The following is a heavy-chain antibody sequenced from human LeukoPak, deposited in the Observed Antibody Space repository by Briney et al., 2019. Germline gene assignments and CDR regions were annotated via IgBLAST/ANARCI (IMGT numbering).Heavy chain of an antibody. CDR2: INHSGST. V-gene: IGHV4-34*01. CDR1: GGSFSGYY. D-gene: IGHD2-15*01. CDR3: ARHEVLHGWFDP. Sequence: SETLSLTCAVYGGSFSGYYWSWIRQPPGKGLEWIGEINHSGSTNYNPSLKSRVTISVDTSKNQFSLKLSSVTAADTAVYYCARHEVLHGWFDPWGQGTLVTVSS. J-gene: IGHJ5*02.